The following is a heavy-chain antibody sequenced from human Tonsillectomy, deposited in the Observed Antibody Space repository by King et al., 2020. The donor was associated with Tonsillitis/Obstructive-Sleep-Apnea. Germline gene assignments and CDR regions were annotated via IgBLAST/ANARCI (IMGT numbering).Heavy chain of an antibody. J-gene: IGHJ4*02. CDR3: ARTPRGYEMYYFDN. Sequence: HVQLVESGGGVVQPGRSLRLSCAASGFTFSSYAMHWVRQAPGKGLQWVAVISYDGSNKYYADSVKGRFTISRDNSKNTLYLQMNSLRAEDTAVYYCARTPRGYEMYYFDNWGQGTLVTVSS. CDR2: ISYDGSNK. D-gene: IGHD5-12*01. CDR1: GFTFSSYA. V-gene: IGHV3-30*04.